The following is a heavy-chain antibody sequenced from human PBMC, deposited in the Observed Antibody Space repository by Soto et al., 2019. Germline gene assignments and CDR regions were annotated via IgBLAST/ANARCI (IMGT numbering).Heavy chain of an antibody. V-gene: IGHV4-39*01. CDR3: ARHSGIAAAGAFDI. J-gene: IGHJ3*02. D-gene: IGHD6-13*01. Sequence: SETLSLTCTVSGGSISSSSYYWGWIRQPPGKGLEWIGSIYYSGSTYYNPSLKSRVTISENTSKNQFSLKLSSVTAADTAVYYCARHSGIAAAGAFDIWGQGTMVTVSS. CDR2: IYYSGST. CDR1: GGSISSSSYY.